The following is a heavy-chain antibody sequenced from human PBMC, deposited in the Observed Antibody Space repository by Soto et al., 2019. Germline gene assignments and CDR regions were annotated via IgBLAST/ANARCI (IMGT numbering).Heavy chain of an antibody. J-gene: IGHJ4*02. Sequence: QVQLVESGGGVVQPGRSLRLSCAASGFTFSSYGMHWVRQAPGKGLEWVAVIWYDGSNKYYADSVKGRFTISRDNSKNPVYLQMNSLRAEDTAVYYCAREVSPWAAMVGEPDYWGKGTLVTVSS. CDR1: GFTFSSYG. CDR3: AREVSPWAAMVGEPDY. CDR2: IWYDGSNK. V-gene: IGHV3-33*01. D-gene: IGHD5-18*01.